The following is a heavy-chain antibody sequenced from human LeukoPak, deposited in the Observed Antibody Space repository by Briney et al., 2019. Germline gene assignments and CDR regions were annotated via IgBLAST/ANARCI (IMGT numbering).Heavy chain of an antibody. CDR1: GGSISSSSYY. CDR2: IYYSGST. Sequence: PSETLSLTCTVSGGSISSSSYYWGWIRQPPGKGLEWIGSIYYSGSTYYNPSLKSRVTISVDTSKNQFSLKLSSVTAADTAVYYCARHQASYPYYGMDVWGQGTTVTVSS. J-gene: IGHJ6*02. CDR3: ARHQASYPYYGMDV. D-gene: IGHD2-21*01. V-gene: IGHV4-39*01.